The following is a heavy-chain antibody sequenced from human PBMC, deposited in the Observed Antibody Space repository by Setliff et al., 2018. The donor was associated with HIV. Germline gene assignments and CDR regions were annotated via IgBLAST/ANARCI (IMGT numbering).Heavy chain of an antibody. J-gene: IGHJ4*02. CDR3: VVGAFSWGKYY. CDR2: ISPKYGVT. Sequence: SCKTSGYTFTDHYINWLQQAPGKGFEWMGRISPKYGVTNYAEKFQGKVTITADASKDTVYIEVRSLRYEDTAQYYCVVGAFSWGKYYWGQGTQVTSPQ. CDR1: GYTFTDHY. V-gene: IGHV1-69-2*01. D-gene: IGHD3-16*01.